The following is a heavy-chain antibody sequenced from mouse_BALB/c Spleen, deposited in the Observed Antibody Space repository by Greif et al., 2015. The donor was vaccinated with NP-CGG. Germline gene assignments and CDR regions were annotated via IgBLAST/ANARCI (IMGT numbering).Heavy chain of an antibody. CDR3: ARAHYYGYEGAMDY. V-gene: IGHV5-6-3*01. CDR1: GFTFSSHG. J-gene: IGHJ4*01. Sequence: VESGGGLVQPGGSLKLSCAASGFTFSSHGMSWVRQTPDKRLELVATINSNGGSTYYPDSVKGRFTISRDNAKNXLYLQMSSLKSEDTAMYYCARAHYYGYEGAMDYWGQGTSVTVSS. D-gene: IGHD1-2*01. CDR2: INSNGGST.